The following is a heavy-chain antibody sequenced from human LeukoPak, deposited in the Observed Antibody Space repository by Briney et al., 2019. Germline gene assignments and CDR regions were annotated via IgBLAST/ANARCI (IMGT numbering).Heavy chain of an antibody. V-gene: IGHV3-49*04. CDR1: GFTFGDYA. D-gene: IGHD3-3*01. CDR2: IRSKAYGGTT. J-gene: IGHJ5*02. Sequence: GGSLRLSCTASGFTFGDYAMSWVRQAPGNGLEWVGFIRSKAYGGTTEYAASVKGRFTISRDDSKSIAYLQMNSLKTEDTAVYYCTRPNYDFWSGYGSLNWFDPWGQGTLVTVSS. CDR3: TRPNYDFWSGYGSLNWFDP.